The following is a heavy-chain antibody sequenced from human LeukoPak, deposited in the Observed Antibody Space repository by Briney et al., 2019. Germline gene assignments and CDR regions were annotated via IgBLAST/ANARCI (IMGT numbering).Heavy chain of an antibody. CDR3: AKDARRTFGLSSGLYRGSYYFDY. J-gene: IGHJ4*02. D-gene: IGHD6-19*01. CDR1: GFTFSNFA. Sequence: PGGSLRLSCAASGFTFSNFAIHWVRQAPGKGLEFVSGIRSTGDSTYYANSAKGRFTISRDNSKNTLFLQVNSLRAEDTAVYYCAKDARRTFGLSSGLYRGSYYFDYWGQGTLVTVSS. V-gene: IGHV3-64*01. CDR2: IRSTGDST.